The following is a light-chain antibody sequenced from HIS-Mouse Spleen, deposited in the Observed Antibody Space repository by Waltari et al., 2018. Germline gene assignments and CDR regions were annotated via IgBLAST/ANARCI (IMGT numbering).Light chain of an antibody. CDR3: SSYTSSSTYV. CDR1: SSDGGGYHY. CDR2: DVS. V-gene: IGLV2-14*03. J-gene: IGLJ1*01. Sequence: QSALTQPASVSGSPGQSITISCTGTSSDGGGYHYVSLYQQHPGKAPKLMIYDVSNRPSGVSNRFSGSKSGNTASLTISGLQAEDEADYYCSSYTSSSTYVFGTGTKVTVL.